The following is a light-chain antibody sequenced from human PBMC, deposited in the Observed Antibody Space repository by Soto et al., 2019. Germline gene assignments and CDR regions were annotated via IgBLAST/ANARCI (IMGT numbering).Light chain of an antibody. Sequence: QSLLTQPPSVSGAPGQRVTISCTGSSSNIGADFGVHWYQQLPGTAPKLLIFGNNNRPSGGPDRFSGSKSDTSASLAISGLQAEDEADYYCQSYDSSLSGFVLGSGTKVTVL. J-gene: IGLJ1*01. CDR3: QSYDSSLSGFV. CDR1: SSNIGADFG. CDR2: GNN. V-gene: IGLV1-40*01.